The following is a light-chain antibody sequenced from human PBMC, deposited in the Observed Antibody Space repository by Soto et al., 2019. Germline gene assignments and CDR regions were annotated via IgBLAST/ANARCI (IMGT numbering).Light chain of an antibody. Sequence: QSALTQPASVSGSHGQSITISCTGTSSDVGGYNYVSWYQQHPGKAPKLMIYEVSNRPSGVSNRFSGSKSGNTASLTISGLQAEDEADYYCTSYTGSSTLYVFGTGTKLTVL. CDR3: TSYTGSSTLYV. CDR2: EVS. CDR1: SSDVGGYNY. V-gene: IGLV2-14*01. J-gene: IGLJ1*01.